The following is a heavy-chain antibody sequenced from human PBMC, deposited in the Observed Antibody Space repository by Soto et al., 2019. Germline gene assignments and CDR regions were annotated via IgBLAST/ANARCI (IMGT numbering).Heavy chain of an antibody. D-gene: IGHD3-3*01. CDR2: IISSSSYI. Sequence: VQVVESGGGVVQPGRSLRLYCAASGFTFSTYAMHWVRQAPGKGLEWVSSIISSSSYIYYADSVKGRFTISRDTAKNSLHLQINSLRSDDTSVYYCARYKALLLEGYDAFDIWRQGTMSTVSS. V-gene: IGHV3-21*01. CDR1: GFTFSTYA. CDR3: ARYKALLLEGYDAFDI. J-gene: IGHJ3*02.